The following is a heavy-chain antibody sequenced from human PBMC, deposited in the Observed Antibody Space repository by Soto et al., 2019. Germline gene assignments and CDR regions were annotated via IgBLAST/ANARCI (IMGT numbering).Heavy chain of an antibody. CDR2: IKQDGSEK. CDR3: ARDLVRSPAYCSSTSCYSYGMDV. V-gene: IGHV3-7*05. CDR1: GFTFSSYW. Sequence: GGSLRLSCAASGFTFSSYWMSWVRQAPGKGLEWVANIKQDGSEKYHVDSVKGRFTISRDNAKNSLYLQMNSLRAEDTAVYYCARDLVRSPAYCSSTSCYSYGMDVWGQGTTVTVSS. D-gene: IGHD2-2*01. J-gene: IGHJ6*02.